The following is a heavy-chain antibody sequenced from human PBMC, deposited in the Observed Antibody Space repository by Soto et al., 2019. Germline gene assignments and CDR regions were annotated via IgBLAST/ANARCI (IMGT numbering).Heavy chain of an antibody. CDR2: ISAYNGNT. J-gene: IGHJ6*02. CDR3: AREALLRLYYYYGMDV. V-gene: IGHV1-18*01. CDR1: GYTFTSYG. Sequence: QVQLVQSGTEVKKPGASVKVSCKASGYTFTSYGISWVRQAPGQGLEWMGWISAYNGNTNYAQKLHGRVTMTTDTSTSTAYMELRSLRSDDTAVYYCAREALLRLYYYYGMDVWGQGTTVTVSS. D-gene: IGHD1-26*01.